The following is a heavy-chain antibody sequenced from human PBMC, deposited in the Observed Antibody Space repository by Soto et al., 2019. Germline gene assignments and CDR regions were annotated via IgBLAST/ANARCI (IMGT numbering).Heavy chain of an antibody. CDR3: ARTVPAAGGRGMDV. D-gene: IGHD2-2*01. Sequence: LSLTCTVSGGSISSGGYYWSWIRQHPGKGLEWIGYIYYSGSTYYNPSLKSRVTISVDTSKNQFSLKLSSVTAADTAVYYCARTVPAAGGRGMDVWGQGTTVTVSS. CDR1: GGSISSGGYY. J-gene: IGHJ6*02. V-gene: IGHV4-31*03. CDR2: IYYSGST.